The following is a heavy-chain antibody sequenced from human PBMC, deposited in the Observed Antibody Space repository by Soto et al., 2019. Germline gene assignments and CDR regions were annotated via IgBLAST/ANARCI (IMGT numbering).Heavy chain of an antibody. CDR1: GGSISSYN. D-gene: IGHD1-1*01. CDR3: ARVQAGTIDY. V-gene: IGHV4-59*01. CDR2: IYYSGST. Sequence: SETLSLTFTVSGGSISSYNWSWLRQPPGKGLEWIGYIYYSGSTNYNPSLKSRVTISVDTSKNQFSLKLSSVTAADTAVYYCARVQAGTIDYWGQGALVTSPQ. J-gene: IGHJ4*02.